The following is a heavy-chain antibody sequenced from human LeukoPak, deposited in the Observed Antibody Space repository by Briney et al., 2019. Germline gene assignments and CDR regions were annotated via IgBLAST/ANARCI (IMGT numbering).Heavy chain of an antibody. CDR3: ARDGLNYYDSSGYYYVAEYFQH. Sequence: ASVKVSCKASGYTFTGYYMHWVRQAPGQGLEWMGWINTNSGGTNYAQKFQGRVTMTRDTSISTAYMELSRLRSDDTAVYYCARDGLNYYDSSGYYYVAEYFQHWGQGTLVTVSS. CDR2: INTNSGGT. CDR1: GYTFTGYY. V-gene: IGHV1-2*02. J-gene: IGHJ1*01. D-gene: IGHD3-22*01.